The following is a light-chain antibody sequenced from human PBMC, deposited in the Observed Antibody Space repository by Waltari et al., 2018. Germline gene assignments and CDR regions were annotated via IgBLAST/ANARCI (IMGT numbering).Light chain of an antibody. CDR3: QQRSNWPPT. J-gene: IGKJ1*01. Sequence: EIVLTQSPATLYLSPGERATHTCRASVSVSTYLAWYQQPLGQAPRLLIYDASNRATGIPARFSGSGSGTDFTLTISSLEPEDFAVYYCQQRSNWPPTFGQGTKVEIK. CDR1: VSVSTY. CDR2: DAS. V-gene: IGKV3-11*01.